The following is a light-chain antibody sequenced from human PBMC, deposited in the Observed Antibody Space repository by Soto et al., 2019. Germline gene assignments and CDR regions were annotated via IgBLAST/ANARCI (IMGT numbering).Light chain of an antibody. CDR3: QQFNSYPHQLT. CDR2: DAS. Sequence: AIQLTQSPSSLSASVGDRVTITCRASQGISSALAWYQQKPGKAPKLLIYDASSLEIGVPSRFSGSGSGTDLTLTISSLQPEDFATYYCQQFNSYPHQLTFGGGTKVEIK. V-gene: IGKV1-13*02. CDR1: QGISSA. J-gene: IGKJ4*01.